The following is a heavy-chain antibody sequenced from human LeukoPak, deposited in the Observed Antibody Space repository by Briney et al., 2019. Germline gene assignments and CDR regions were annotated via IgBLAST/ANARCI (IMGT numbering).Heavy chain of an antibody. CDR2: ISSSGSTI. CDR3: AKYYGDYYYYYYMDV. CDR1: GFTFSSYE. J-gene: IGHJ6*03. V-gene: IGHV3-48*03. Sequence: GGSLRLSCAASGFTFSSYEMNWVRQAPGKGLEWASYISSSGSTIYYADSVKGRFIISRDNSKNTLYLQMNSLRAEDTAVYYCAKYYGDYYYYYYMDVWGKGTTVTVSS. D-gene: IGHD4-17*01.